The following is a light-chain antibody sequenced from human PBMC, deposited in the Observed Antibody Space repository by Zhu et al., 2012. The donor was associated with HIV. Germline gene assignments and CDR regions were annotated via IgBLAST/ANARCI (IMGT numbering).Light chain of an antibody. CDR3: QQRRNWPLT. Sequence: DIVLTQSPGTLSLSPGESATLSCRASQTVRNNFLAWYQQKPGQAPRLLIYDTSKRATGIPARFSGSGSGTDFTLTISSLEPEDFALYYCQQRRNWPLTFGGGTRVEI. CDR1: QTVRNNF. CDR2: DTS. V-gene: IGKV3-11*01. J-gene: IGKJ4*01.